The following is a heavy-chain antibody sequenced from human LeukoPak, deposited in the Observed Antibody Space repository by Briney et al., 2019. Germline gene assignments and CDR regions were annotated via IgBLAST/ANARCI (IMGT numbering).Heavy chain of an antibody. CDR2: INAGNGNT. D-gene: IGHD3-10*01. J-gene: IGHJ4*02. CDR3: ARAFNYYGSGSGNDY. CDR1: GYTFTSYA. Sequence: GASVKVSCKASGYTFTSYAMHWVRQAPGQRLEWMGWINAGNGNTKYSQKFQGRVTITRDTSASTAYMELSSLRSEDTAVYYCARAFNYYGSGSGNDYWGQGTLVTVSS. V-gene: IGHV1-3*01.